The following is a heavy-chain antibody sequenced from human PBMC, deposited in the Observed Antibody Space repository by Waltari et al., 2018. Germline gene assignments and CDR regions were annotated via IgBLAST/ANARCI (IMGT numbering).Heavy chain of an antibody. CDR2: ISWEGGST. CDR1: GFTFDDYT. D-gene: IGHD6-13*01. CDR3: AKDPGRIAAAGLDY. Sequence: EVQLVESGGVVVQPGGSLRLSCAAAGFTFDDYTMHCVLQAPGKGLEWVSLISWEGGSTYYADAGKGRFTISRDNSKNSLYLQMNSLRTEDTALYYCAKDPGRIAAAGLDYWGQGTLVTVSS. V-gene: IGHV3-43*01. J-gene: IGHJ4*02.